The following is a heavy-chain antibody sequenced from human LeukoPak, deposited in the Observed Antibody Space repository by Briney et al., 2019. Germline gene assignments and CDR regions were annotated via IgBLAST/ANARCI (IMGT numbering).Heavy chain of an antibody. CDR2: ISAYNGNT. CDR1: GYTFTSYG. D-gene: IGHD3/OR15-3a*01. J-gene: IGHJ6*03. V-gene: IGHV1-18*01. CDR3: AKGDSNDYGFTYYYYYMDV. Sequence: ASVKVSCEASGYTFTSYGISWVRQAPGQGLEWMGWISAYNGNTNYAQKLQGRVTMTTDTSTSTAYMELSSLRAEDTAVYYCAKGDSNDYGFTYYYYYMDVWGKGTTVTVSS.